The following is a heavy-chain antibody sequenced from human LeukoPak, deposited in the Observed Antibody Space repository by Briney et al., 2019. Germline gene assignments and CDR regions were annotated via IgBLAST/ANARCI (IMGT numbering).Heavy chain of an antibody. V-gene: IGHV3-23*01. J-gene: IGHJ5*02. CDR3: AKDSTSAWFDP. Sequence: TGGSLRLSCAASGFTFNSFAMSWVRQAPGKGLEWVSTISGNAVSTYYADSVKGRFTISRDNSKNTLYVQMNSLRAEDTAVHYCAKDSTSAWFDPWGQGTLVTVSS. D-gene: IGHD2/OR15-2a*01. CDR1: GFTFNSFA. CDR2: ISGNAVST.